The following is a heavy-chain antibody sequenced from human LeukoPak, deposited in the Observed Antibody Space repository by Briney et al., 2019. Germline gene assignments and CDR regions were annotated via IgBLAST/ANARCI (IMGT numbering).Heavy chain of an antibody. CDR2: IASDGSST. V-gene: IGHV3-74*01. CDR1: GFPFSSYW. Sequence: PGGSLRLSCVASGFPFSSYWMNWVRQAPGKGLVWVSRIASDGSSTTYADSVKGRFSISRDNAKNTLYLQMNSLRVEDTAVYYCARDAVDTANAVWGQGTTVTVSS. J-gene: IGHJ6*02. CDR3: ARDAVDTANAV. D-gene: IGHD5-18*01.